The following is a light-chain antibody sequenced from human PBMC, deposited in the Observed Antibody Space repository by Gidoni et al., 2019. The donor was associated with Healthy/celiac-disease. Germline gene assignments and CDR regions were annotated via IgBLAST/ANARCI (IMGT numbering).Light chain of an antibody. CDR1: SSNIGAGYD. Sequence: QSVLTQPPSVSGAPGQRVTISCPGSSSNIGAGYDVHWYQQLPGTAPKLLIYGNSTRPAGVPDRFSGSKSGTSASLAITGLQAEDEADYYCQSYDSSLSGYVVFGGGTKLTVL. V-gene: IGLV1-40*01. CDR3: QSYDSSLSGYVV. CDR2: GNS. J-gene: IGLJ2*01.